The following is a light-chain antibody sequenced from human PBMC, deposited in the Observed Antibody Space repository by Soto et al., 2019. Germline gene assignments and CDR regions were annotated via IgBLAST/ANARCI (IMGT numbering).Light chain of an antibody. Sequence: EIVMTQSPAALSVFPGERATLSCRASQEIGSNLAWYQQKPGQPPRLLIYEASTKAAGIPARFSGSGSGTEFTLTISSLQSEDFAVYSCQQYKNWPRGFGKGTKVDIK. V-gene: IGKV3-15*01. CDR1: QEIGSN. CDR2: EAS. CDR3: QQYKNWPRG. J-gene: IGKJ1*01.